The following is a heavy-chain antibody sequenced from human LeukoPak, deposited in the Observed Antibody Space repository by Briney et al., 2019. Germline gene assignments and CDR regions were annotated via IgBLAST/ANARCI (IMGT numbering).Heavy chain of an antibody. Sequence: GGSLRLSCAASGFTFSDYYMSWIRQAPGKGLEWVAVISYDGSNKYYADSVKGRFTISRDNSKNTLYLQMNSLRAEDTAVYYCARGRPGIAVAGTIDYWGQGTLVTVSS. V-gene: IGHV3-30-3*01. CDR3: ARGRPGIAVAGTIDY. CDR1: GFTFSDYY. J-gene: IGHJ4*02. CDR2: ISYDGSNK. D-gene: IGHD6-19*01.